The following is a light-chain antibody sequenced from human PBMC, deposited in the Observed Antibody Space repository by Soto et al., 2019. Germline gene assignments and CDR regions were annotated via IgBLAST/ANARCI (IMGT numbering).Light chain of an antibody. J-gene: IGLJ2*01. CDR3: KSYASSLSCVV. V-gene: IGLV1-40*01. Sequence: QSVLTQPPSVSGAPGQRVTISCTGSSSNIGAGYDVHWYQQLPGTAPKLLIYGHSNRPSGVPDRFSGSKSGTSASLAITGLQAEDEADYYCKSYASSLSCVVFGGGTKLTVL. CDR2: GHS. CDR1: SSNIGAGYD.